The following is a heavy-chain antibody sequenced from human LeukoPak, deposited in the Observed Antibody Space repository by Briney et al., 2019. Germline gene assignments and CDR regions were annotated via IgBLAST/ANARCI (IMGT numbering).Heavy chain of an antibody. J-gene: IGHJ4*02. D-gene: IGHD3-10*01. CDR3: ARDGPAQMVEFDN. Sequence: ASVKVSCKASGYTFSGSGWYLYWLRQAPGQGLECLGWIYPNNGTTSYAQKFQGRVAMTRDTSVSTAYMELSRPRPDDTAVYLCARDGPAQMVEFDNWGQGTLVTVSS. CDR1: GYTFSGSGWY. CDR2: IYPNNGTT. V-gene: IGHV1-2*02.